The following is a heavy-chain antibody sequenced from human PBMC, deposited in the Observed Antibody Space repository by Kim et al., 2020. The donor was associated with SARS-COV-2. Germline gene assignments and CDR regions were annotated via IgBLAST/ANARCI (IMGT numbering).Heavy chain of an antibody. CDR1: GFTFSDSA. J-gene: IGHJ4*02. V-gene: IGHV3-73*01. Sequence: GGSLRLSCTASGFTFSDSAIHWVRQASGKGLEWVCRISGQANNYATAYPAPLRGRFTLSRDESRNTAYLHMVSLGTEDTAVYYCARLCGGECPDFWGQGTLVTVSS. CDR3: ARLCGGECPDF. CDR2: ISGQANNYAT. D-gene: IGHD2-21*01.